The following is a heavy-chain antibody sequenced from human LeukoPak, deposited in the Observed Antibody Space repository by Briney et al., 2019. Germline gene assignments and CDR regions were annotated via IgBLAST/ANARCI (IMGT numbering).Heavy chain of an antibody. CDR2: IYYSGST. V-gene: IGHV4-39*01. Sequence: SETLSLTCTVSGGSISSSSYYWGWIRQPPGKGLEWIGSIYYSGSTYYNPSLKSRVTISVDTSKNQFSLKLSSVTAADTAVYYCVRHPSDDYGDYVGSFDYWGQGTLVTVSS. CDR1: GGSISSSSYY. CDR3: VRHPSDDYGDYVGSFDY. J-gene: IGHJ4*02. D-gene: IGHD4-17*01.